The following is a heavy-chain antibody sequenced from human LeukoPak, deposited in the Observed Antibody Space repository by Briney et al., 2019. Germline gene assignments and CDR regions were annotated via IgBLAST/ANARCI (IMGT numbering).Heavy chain of an antibody. CDR1: GFTFSSYG. CDR3: AKGSLTAYYTFDY. J-gene: IGHJ4*02. CDR2: ISDSGANT. D-gene: IGHD3-9*01. Sequence: GGSLRLSCAASGFTFSSYGMHWVRQAPGKGLEWVSSISDSGANTYYADSVKGRITISRDKSKNTLNLQMNSLRAEDTAVYYCAKGSLTAYYTFDYWGQGTLVTVSS. V-gene: IGHV3-23*01.